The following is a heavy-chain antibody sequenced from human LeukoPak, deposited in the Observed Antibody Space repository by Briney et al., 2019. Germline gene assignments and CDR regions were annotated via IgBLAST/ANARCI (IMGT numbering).Heavy chain of an antibody. CDR1: GFTFSDHA. D-gene: IGHD4-17*01. J-gene: IGHJ4*02. CDR3: AKGTAVTTFFDS. V-gene: IGHV3-23*01. CDR2: ITTSGGAS. Sequence: PGGSLRLSCAASGFTFSDHALNWVRQAPGKGLEWVSFITTSGGASYYADSVKGRFTVSRDNSKNTLFLQMSGLRAEDTAVYYCAKGTAVTTFFDSWGQGALVAVSS.